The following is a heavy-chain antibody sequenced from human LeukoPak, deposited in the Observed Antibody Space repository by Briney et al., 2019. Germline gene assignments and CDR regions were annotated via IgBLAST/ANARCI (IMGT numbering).Heavy chain of an antibody. Sequence: ASVKVSCKASGDTFSSYAISWVRQAPGQGLEWMGGIIPIFGTANHAQKFQGRVTITADESTSTAYMELSSLRSEDTAVYYCARGPSSTEYYYDSSGYYGGYYFDYWGQGTLVTVSS. CDR1: GDTFSSYA. J-gene: IGHJ4*02. V-gene: IGHV1-69*13. CDR2: IIPIFGTA. D-gene: IGHD3-22*01. CDR3: ARGPSSTEYYYDSSGYYGGYYFDY.